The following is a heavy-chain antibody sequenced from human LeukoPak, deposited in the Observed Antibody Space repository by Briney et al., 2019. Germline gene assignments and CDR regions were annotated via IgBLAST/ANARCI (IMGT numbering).Heavy chain of an antibody. CDR1: GGSFSGYY. Sequence: SETLSLTCAVCGGSFSGYYWSWIRQPPGKGLEWIGEINHSGSTNYNPSLKSRVTISVDTSKNQFSLKLSSVTAADTAVYYCARGGGRDGPRAVYYYMDVWGKGTTVTVSS. CDR3: ARGGGRDGPRAVYYYMDV. J-gene: IGHJ6*03. CDR2: INHSGST. D-gene: IGHD5-24*01. V-gene: IGHV4-34*01.